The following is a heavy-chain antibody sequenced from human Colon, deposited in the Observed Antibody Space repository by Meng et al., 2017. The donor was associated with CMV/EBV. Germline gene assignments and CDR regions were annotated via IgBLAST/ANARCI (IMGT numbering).Heavy chain of an antibody. V-gene: IGHV1-18*01. CDR2: ISTHNGYT. CDR1: GYIFTSYG. J-gene: IGHJ6*01. Sequence: ASVKVSCKVSGYIFTSYGISWARQAPGQGLEWMGWISTHNGYTSYAQKFQDRVTMTTDTSTSTAYMDLRSLGSDDSAVYYCARGASSSPNGMDAGGQGPRSPSPQ. CDR3: ARGASSSPNGMDA. D-gene: IGHD6-6*01.